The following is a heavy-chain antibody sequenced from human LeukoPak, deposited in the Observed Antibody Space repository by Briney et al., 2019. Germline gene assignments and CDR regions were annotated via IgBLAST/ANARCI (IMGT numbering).Heavy chain of an antibody. D-gene: IGHD3-10*01. Sequence: SETLSLTCTVSGASIASGDYYWSWIRQPPGKGLEWIGYIYYSGSTYYNPSLKSRVTISVDTSKNQFSLKLSSVTAADTAVYYCARASGSAGWFDPWGQGTLVTVSS. CDR2: IYYSGST. J-gene: IGHJ5*02. V-gene: IGHV4-30-4*01. CDR3: ARASGSAGWFDP. CDR1: GASIASGDYY.